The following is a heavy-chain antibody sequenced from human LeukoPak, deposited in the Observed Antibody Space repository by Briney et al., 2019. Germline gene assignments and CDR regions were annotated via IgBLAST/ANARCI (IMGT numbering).Heavy chain of an antibody. CDR3: ARDLGSSGSYFDY. CDR1: GFTVSSNY. J-gene: IGHJ4*02. CDR2: IYSGGSA. D-gene: IGHD6-19*01. V-gene: IGHV3-66*02. Sequence: PGGSLRLSCAVSGFTVSSNYMSWVRQAPGKGLEWVSVIYSGGSAHYTDSVKGRFTFSRDNSKNTLYLQMNRLRPEDTALYYCARDLGSSGSYFDYWGQGTLVTVSS.